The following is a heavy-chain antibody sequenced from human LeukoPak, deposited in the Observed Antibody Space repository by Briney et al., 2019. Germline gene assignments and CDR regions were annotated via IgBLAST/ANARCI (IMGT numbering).Heavy chain of an antibody. J-gene: IGHJ5*02. V-gene: IGHV3-21*01. Sequence: SGGSLRLSCAASGFTFNRYNMNWVRRAPGKGLEWVSSISTSSSYIYYADSVRGRFTISRDNAKNSLYLQMNSLRAEDTAVYSCARGADGVSSNSRGWFDPWGQGTLVTVSS. CDR3: ARGADGVSSNSRGWFDP. CDR1: GFTFNRYN. CDR2: ISTSSSYI. D-gene: IGHD2-15*01.